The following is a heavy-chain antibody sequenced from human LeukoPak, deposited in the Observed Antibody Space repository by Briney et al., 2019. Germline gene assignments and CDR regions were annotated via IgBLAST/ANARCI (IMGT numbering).Heavy chain of an antibody. V-gene: IGHV3-23*01. CDR2: ISGSGGST. D-gene: IGHD4-17*01. Sequence: GGSLRLSCAASGFTFSSYAMSWVRQAPGKGLEWVSVISGSGGSTYYADSVKGRFTISRDNSKNTLYLQMNSLRAEDTAVYYCAKDPYGDSRWYYFDYWGQGTLVTVSS. CDR3: AKDPYGDSRWYYFDY. CDR1: GFTFSSYA. J-gene: IGHJ4*02.